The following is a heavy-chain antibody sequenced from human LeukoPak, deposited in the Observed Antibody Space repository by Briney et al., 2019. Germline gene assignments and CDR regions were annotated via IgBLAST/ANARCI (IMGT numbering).Heavy chain of an antibody. CDR2: ISWNSGSI. Sequence: GRSLRLSCAASGFTFDDYVMHWVRQAPGKGLEWVSGISWNSGSIGYADSVKGRFTISRDNSKNTLYLQMNSLRAEDTAVYYCAIYTGGDDAFDIWGQGTMVTVSS. J-gene: IGHJ3*02. CDR1: GFTFDDYV. V-gene: IGHV3-9*01. CDR3: AIYTGGDDAFDI. D-gene: IGHD3-16*01.